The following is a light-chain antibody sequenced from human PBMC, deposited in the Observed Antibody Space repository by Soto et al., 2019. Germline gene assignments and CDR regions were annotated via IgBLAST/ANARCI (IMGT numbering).Light chain of an antibody. J-gene: IGKJ2*01. V-gene: IGKV2-28*01. CDR1: DILLYSNGHNY. CDR3: QQYDIWPPYT. CDR2: LGS. Sequence: DIVMTQSPLSLPVTPGEPSSISCISGDILLYSNGHNYLDWYLQKPGQTPQLLIYLGSTRASGVPDRFSGSGSGTEFTVTISSLQSEDFAIYYCQQYDIWPPYTFGQGTKVDIK.